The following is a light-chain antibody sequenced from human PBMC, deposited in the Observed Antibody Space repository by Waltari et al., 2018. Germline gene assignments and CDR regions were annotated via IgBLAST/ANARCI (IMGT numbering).Light chain of an antibody. CDR2: GAS. CDR1: QSVSSK. V-gene: IGKV3-15*01. CDR3: QQYNNWRYT. J-gene: IGKJ2*01. Sequence: EIVMTQSPATLSVSPGERATLSCRASQSVSSKLAGYQQKPGQAPRLLIYGASTRATGIPARFSGSGSGTEFTLTISSMQSEDFAVYYCQQYNNWRYTFGQGTKLEIK.